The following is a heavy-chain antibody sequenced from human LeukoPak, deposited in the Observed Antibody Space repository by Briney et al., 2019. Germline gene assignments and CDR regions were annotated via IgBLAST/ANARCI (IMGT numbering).Heavy chain of an antibody. J-gene: IGHJ4*02. Sequence: GGSLRLSCAASGFTFSSYMMTWVRQAPGKGLEWVANIKPDGGEKFYVDSVRGRFTISRDNAKNSLYLQMNSLRAEDTAVYYCARFFWSGYLFDYWGQGTLVTVSS. CDR1: GFTFSSYM. CDR3: ARFFWSGYLFDY. V-gene: IGHV3-7*01. D-gene: IGHD3-3*01. CDR2: IKPDGGEK.